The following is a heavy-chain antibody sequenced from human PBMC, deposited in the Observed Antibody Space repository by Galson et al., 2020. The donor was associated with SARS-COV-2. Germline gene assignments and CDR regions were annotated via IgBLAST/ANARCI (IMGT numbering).Heavy chain of an antibody. V-gene: IGHV1-2*02. CDR2: INPNSGGT. CDR1: GYTFTGYY. J-gene: IGHJ4*02. CDR3: ARAYSSGDLFPCDY. D-gene: IGHD6-19*01. Sequence: ASVKVSCKASGYTFTGYYMHWVRQAPGHGLEWMGWINPNSGGTNYAQKFQGRVTMTRDTSISTAYMELSRLRSDDTAVYYCARAYSSGDLFPCDYWGQGTLVTVSS.